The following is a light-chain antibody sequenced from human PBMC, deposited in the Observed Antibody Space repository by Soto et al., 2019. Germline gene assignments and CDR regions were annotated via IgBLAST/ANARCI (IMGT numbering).Light chain of an antibody. Sequence: DIHMTQSPSTLSASVGDRVTITCRASQSISSWLAWYQQKPGKAPNLLIYKTSNLESGVPSRFSGSGSGTEFTLTIISLQPDDFATYYCQHYNDYSWTFGQGTKVEIK. V-gene: IGKV1-5*03. CDR1: QSISSW. J-gene: IGKJ1*01. CDR3: QHYNDYSWT. CDR2: KTS.